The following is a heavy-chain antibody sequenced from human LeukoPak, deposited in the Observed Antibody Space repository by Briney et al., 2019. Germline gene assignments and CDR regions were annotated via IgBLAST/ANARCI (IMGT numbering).Heavy chain of an antibody. J-gene: IGHJ4*02. Sequence: PSETLSLTCTVSGGSISSYYWSWIRQPPGKGLEWIGYIYYSGSTNYNPSLKSRVTISVDTSKNQFSLKLSPVTAADTAVYYCARDFEGDLDYWGQGTLVTVSS. V-gene: IGHV4-59*01. CDR2: IYYSGST. CDR1: GGSISSYY. CDR3: ARDFEGDLDY.